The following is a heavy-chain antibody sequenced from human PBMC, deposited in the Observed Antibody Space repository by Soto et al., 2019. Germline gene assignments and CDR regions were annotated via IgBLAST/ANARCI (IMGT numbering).Heavy chain of an antibody. V-gene: IGHV4-4*07. Sequence: SETLSLTCTVSGGSISSYYCSWIRQSAGKGLEWIGRIDTSGTTNYNPSLKSRVTMSVDASENQFSLNLSSVTAADTAVYYCARGPRGYVYYHGMDVWGQGTTVTVSS. CDR3: ARGPRGYVYYHGMDV. D-gene: IGHD3-10*01. CDR1: GGSISSYY. J-gene: IGHJ6*02. CDR2: IDTSGTT.